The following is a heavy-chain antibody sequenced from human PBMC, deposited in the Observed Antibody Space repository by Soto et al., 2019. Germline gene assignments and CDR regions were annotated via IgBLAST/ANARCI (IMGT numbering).Heavy chain of an antibody. V-gene: IGHV3-15*07. J-gene: IGHJ4*02. CDR3: TTDPVTMIVVVPSSG. D-gene: IGHD3-22*01. CDR1: GFTFSNAW. Sequence: GGSLRLSYAASGFTFSNAWMNWVRQAPGKGLEWVGRIKSKTDGGTTDYAAPVKGRFTTSRDDSKNTLYLQMNSLKTEDTAVYYCTTDPVTMIVVVPSSGWGQGTLVTVS. CDR2: IKSKTDGGTT.